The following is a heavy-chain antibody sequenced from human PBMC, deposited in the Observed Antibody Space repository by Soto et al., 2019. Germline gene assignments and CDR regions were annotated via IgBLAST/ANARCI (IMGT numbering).Heavy chain of an antibody. CDR1: GFTFSDYY. Sequence: GGSLRLSCAASGFTFSDYYMSWIRQAPGKGLEWVSYISSSSSYTNYADSVKGRFTISRDNAKNSLYLQMKSLRAEDTAVYYCARSPVTTDYYFDYRGKGTPVTASS. D-gene: IGHD4-17*01. J-gene: IGHJ4*02. CDR3: ARSPVTTDYYFDY. V-gene: IGHV3-11*06. CDR2: ISSSSSYT.